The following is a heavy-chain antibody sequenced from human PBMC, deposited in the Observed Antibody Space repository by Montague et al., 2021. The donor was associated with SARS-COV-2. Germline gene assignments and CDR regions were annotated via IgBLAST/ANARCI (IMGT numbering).Heavy chain of an antibody. CDR3: VREGMVKGALAGESRNWDQRLSAFYYGMDV. D-gene: IGHD3-10*01. J-gene: IGHJ6*02. Sequence: SLRLSCAASGFSFSSYCMSWVRQAPGKGLEWVANIMEDGSEKNYVDSVKGRFTISGDNAKNSLFLQMYSLRGEDMAVYYCVREGMVKGALAGESRNWDQRLSAFYYGMDVWGRGTTVIVSS. CDR1: GFSFSSYC. V-gene: IGHV3-7*01. CDR2: IMEDGSEK.